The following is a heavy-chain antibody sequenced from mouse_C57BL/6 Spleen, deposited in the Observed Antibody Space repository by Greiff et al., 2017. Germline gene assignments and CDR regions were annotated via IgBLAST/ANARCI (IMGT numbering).Heavy chain of an antibody. D-gene: IGHD1-1*01. V-gene: IGHV1-15*01. Sequence: VQLQQSGAELVRPGASVTLSCKASGYTFTDYEMHWVKQTPVHGLEWIGAIDPETGGTAYNQKFKGKAILTADKSSSTAYMELRSLTSEDSAVYYCTRVDYYGSSYSDWGQGTTLTVSS. CDR3: TRVDYYGSSYSD. CDR2: IDPETGGT. J-gene: IGHJ2*01. CDR1: GYTFTDYE.